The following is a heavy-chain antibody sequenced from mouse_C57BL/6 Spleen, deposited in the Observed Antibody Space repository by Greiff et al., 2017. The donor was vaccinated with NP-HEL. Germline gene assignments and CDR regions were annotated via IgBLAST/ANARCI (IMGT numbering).Heavy chain of an antibody. Sequence: VQLQQPGAELVKPGASVKLSCKASGYTFTSYWMHWVKQRPGRGLEWIGRIDPNSGGTKYNEKFKSKATLTVDKPSSTAYMQLSSLTSEDSAVYYCAVVTTVVATKDAMDYWGQGTSVTVSS. CDR2: IDPNSGGT. J-gene: IGHJ4*01. CDR3: AVVTTVVATKDAMDY. D-gene: IGHD1-1*01. CDR1: GYTFTSYW. V-gene: IGHV1-72*01.